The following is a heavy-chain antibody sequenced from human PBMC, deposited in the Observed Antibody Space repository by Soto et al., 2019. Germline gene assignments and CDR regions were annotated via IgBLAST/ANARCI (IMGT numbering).Heavy chain of an antibody. Sequence: SEILSLTCTVSGCSISSSSSYWGWIRQPPGKGLEWVGYIYYLGNTHYNPSLESRVTISVDTSKNQFSLKLSSVTAADTAVYYCARVAGYCSGGSCYFDYWGQGTLVTVSS. CDR2: IYYLGNT. V-gene: IGHV4-61*05. D-gene: IGHD2-15*01. CDR3: ARVAGYCSGGSCYFDY. J-gene: IGHJ4*02. CDR1: GCSISSSSSY.